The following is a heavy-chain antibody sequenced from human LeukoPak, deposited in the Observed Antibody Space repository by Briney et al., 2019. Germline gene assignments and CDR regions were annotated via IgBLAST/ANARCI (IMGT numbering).Heavy chain of an antibody. Sequence: GGSLRLSCAASGFTFSSYSMNWVRQAPGKGLEWVSSIISSSSYIYYADSVKGRFTISRDNAKNSLYLQMNSLRAEDTAVYYCAREEYDYVWGSYHPKDYWGQGTLVTVSS. D-gene: IGHD3-16*02. V-gene: IGHV3-21*01. CDR3: AREEYDYVWGSYHPKDY. J-gene: IGHJ4*02. CDR1: GFTFSSYS. CDR2: IISSSSYI.